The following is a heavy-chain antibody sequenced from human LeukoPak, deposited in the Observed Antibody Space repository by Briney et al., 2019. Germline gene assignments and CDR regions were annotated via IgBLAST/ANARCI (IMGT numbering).Heavy chain of an antibody. CDR3: ARPLAAAEGCYDP. CDR1: GGSISSSSYY. D-gene: IGHD6-13*01. Sequence: SETLSLTCTVSGGSISSSSYYWGWIRQPPGKGLEWIGSIYYSGSTYYNPSLKSRVTISVDTSKNQFSLKLSSVTAADTAVYYCARPLAAAEGCYDPWGQGTLVTVSS. CDR2: IYYSGST. J-gene: IGHJ5*02. V-gene: IGHV4-39*01.